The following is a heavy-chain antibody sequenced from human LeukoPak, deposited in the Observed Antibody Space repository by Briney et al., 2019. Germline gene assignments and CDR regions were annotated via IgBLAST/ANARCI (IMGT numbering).Heavy chain of an antibody. CDR2: IYYSGST. V-gene: IGHV4-59*01. J-gene: IGHJ4*02. CDR1: GGSISSYY. Sequence: SETLSLTCTVSGGSISSYYWSWIRQPPGKGREWIGYIYYSGSTNYNPSHKSRVTISVDTSKNQFSLKLSSVTAADTAVYYCARSRGYSYGPFDYWGQGTLVTVSS. CDR3: ARSRGYSYGPFDY. D-gene: IGHD5-18*01.